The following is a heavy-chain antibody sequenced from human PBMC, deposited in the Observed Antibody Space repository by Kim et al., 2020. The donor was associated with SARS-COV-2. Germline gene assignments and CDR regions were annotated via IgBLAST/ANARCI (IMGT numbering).Heavy chain of an antibody. V-gene: IGHV1-46*01. CDR1: GYTFTSYY. CDR3: ARDRHYYGSGRYGMDV. J-gene: IGHJ6*02. CDR2: INPSGGST. D-gene: IGHD3-10*01. Sequence: ASVKVSCKASGYTFTSYYMHWVRQAPGQGLEWMGIINPSGGSTSYAQKFQGRVTMTRDTSTSTVYMELSSLRSEDTAVYYCARDRHYYGSGRYGMDVWGQGTTVTVSS.